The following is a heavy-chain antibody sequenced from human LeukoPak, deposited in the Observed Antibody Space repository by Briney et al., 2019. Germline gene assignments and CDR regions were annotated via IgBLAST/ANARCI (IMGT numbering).Heavy chain of an antibody. CDR2: IYYSGST. V-gene: IGHV4-39*02. D-gene: IGHD3-10*01. CDR3: AREDASGSYYRSLDY. CDR1: GGSISSSSYY. J-gene: IGHJ4*02. Sequence: SETLSLTCTVSGGSISSSSYYWGWIRQPPGKGLEWIGSIYYSGSTYYNPSLKSRVTISVDTSKNQFSLKLSSVTAADTAVYYCAREDASGSYYRSLDYWGQGTLVTVSS.